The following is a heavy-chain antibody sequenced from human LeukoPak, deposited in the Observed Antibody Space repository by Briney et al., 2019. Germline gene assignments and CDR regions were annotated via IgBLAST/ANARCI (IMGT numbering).Heavy chain of an antibody. CDR3: ATGILTGQFDY. CDR2: SSSSSSYT. V-gene: IGHV3-11*03. CDR1: GFTFSDYY. Sequence: PGGSLRLSCAASGFTFSDYYMSWIRQAPGKGLEWVSYSSSSSSYTNYADSVKGRFTISRDNAKNSLYLQMNSLRAEDTAVYYCATGILTGQFDYWGQGTLVTVSS. D-gene: IGHD3-9*01. J-gene: IGHJ4*02.